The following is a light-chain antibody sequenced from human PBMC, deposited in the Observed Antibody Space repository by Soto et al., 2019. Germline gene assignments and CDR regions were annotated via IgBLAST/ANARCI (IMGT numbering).Light chain of an antibody. CDR1: QSISVS. CDR3: QQYDKYST. Sequence: IQMTQSPSTLSASVGDTVTITCRASQSISVSLAWYQQKPGKAPNLLIYDASTLQGGVPSRFSGSGSGTEFTLTVTSLQPVDFATYFCQQYDKYSTFGHGTKVDVK. CDR2: DAS. V-gene: IGKV1-5*01. J-gene: IGKJ1*01.